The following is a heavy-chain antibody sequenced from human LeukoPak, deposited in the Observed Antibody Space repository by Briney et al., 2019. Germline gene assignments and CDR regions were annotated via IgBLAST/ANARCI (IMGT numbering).Heavy chain of an antibody. Sequence: SETLSLTCTVSGYSISSGYYWSWIRQPPGKGLEWIGYIYYSGSTNYNPSLKSRVTISVDTSKNQFSLKLSSVTAADTAVYYCARVFLAPDYYMDVWGKGTTVTISS. CDR3: ARVFLAPDYYMDV. D-gene: IGHD3-3*02. V-gene: IGHV4-61*01. CDR1: GYSISSGYY. CDR2: IYYSGST. J-gene: IGHJ6*03.